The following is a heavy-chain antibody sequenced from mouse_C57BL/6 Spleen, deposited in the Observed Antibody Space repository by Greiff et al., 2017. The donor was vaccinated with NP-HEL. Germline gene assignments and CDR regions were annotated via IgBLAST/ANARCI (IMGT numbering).Heavy chain of an antibody. D-gene: IGHD1-1*01. CDR2: IYPGSGNT. Sequence: QVQLKESGAELVRPGASVKLSCKASGYTFTDYYINWVKQRPGQGLEWIARIYPGSGNTYYNEKFKGKATLTAEKSSSTAYMQLSSLTSEDSAVYFCARSALDYYGSSSFAYWGQGTLVTVSA. J-gene: IGHJ3*01. CDR3: ARSALDYYGSSSFAY. V-gene: IGHV1-76*01. CDR1: GYTFTDYY.